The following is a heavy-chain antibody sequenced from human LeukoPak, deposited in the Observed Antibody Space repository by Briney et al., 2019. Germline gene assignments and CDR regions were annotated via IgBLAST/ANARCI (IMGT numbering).Heavy chain of an antibody. Sequence: GGSLRLSCAASGFTFSSYWMSWVRQAPGKGLEWVANIKQDGSERYYVDSVKGRFTISRDNAKNSLFLQMISLRAEDTAVYYCARVGGRYSPLGYWGQGTLVTVSS. J-gene: IGHJ4*02. V-gene: IGHV3-7*01. CDR1: GFTFSSYW. D-gene: IGHD3-16*02. CDR3: ARVGGRYSPLGY. CDR2: IKQDGSER.